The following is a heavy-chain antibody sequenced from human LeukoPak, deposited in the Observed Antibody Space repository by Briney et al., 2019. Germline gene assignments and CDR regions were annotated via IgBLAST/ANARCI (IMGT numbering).Heavy chain of an antibody. V-gene: IGHV1-8*03. D-gene: IGHD2-2*01. Sequence: GASVKVSCKASGYTFTSYDINWVRQATGQGLEWMGWMNPNSGNTGYAQKFQGRVTITRNTSISTAYMELSSLRSEDTAVYYCARAQAPCSSTSCYDFDYWGQGTLVTVSS. J-gene: IGHJ4*02. CDR3: ARAQAPCSSTSCYDFDY. CDR1: GYTFTSYD. CDR2: MNPNSGNT.